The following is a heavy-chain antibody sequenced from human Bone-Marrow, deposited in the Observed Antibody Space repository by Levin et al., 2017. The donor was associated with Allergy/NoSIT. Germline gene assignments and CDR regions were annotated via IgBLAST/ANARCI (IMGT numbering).Heavy chain of an antibody. J-gene: IGHJ4*02. CDR1: GFTFSSYD. V-gene: IGHV3-23*01. Sequence: LSLTCAASGFTFSSYDMSWVRQAPGKGLEWVSTISGSGNVPYYADSVKGRFTISRDNSKNTLYLQMNSLRAEDTALYYCAKDGEVDFWSGSYFDYWGQGTLLTVSS. D-gene: IGHD3-3*01. CDR3: AKDGEVDFWSGSYFDY. CDR2: ISGSGNVP.